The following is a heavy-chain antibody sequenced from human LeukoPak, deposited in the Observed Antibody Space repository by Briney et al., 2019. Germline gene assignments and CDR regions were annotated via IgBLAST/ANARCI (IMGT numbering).Heavy chain of an antibody. CDR2: IYSDGST. CDR3: ARERGRGRDTPWFDY. Sequence: GGSLRLSCAASGFIVSGDFMSWVRQAPGKGLEWVSVIYSDGSTYYADSVKGRFTISRDNSKNTLDLQMTGLRAEDTAVYYCARERGRGRDTPWFDYWGQGTLVTVSS. J-gene: IGHJ4*02. CDR1: GFIVSGDF. D-gene: IGHD1-26*01. V-gene: IGHV3-53*01.